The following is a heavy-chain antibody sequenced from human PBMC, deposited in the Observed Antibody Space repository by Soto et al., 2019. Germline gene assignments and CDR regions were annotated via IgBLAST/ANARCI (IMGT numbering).Heavy chain of an antibody. V-gene: IGHV4-61*01. CDR3: ARSLGTVYDSLPDY. J-gene: IGHJ4*01. D-gene: IGHD3-22*01. Sequence: SETMSLTCSVSGCSFSICTYYWSWLRHPPGKGLEWIGYIYYPGSTNYNPSLKSRVTISIDTSKNQFSLKLSSVTAADTAVFYCARSLGTVYDSLPDYWGQGTLVTVSS. CDR2: IYYPGST. CDR1: GCSFSICTYY.